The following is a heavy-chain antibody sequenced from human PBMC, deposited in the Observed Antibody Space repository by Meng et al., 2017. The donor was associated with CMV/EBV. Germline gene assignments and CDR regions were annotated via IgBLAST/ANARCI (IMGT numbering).Heavy chain of an antibody. Sequence: GESLKISCTASGFTFSDYWMHWVRQTPGKGLLWVSRIKGDGSHTFYGDAVKGRFTISSNNAKNTLYLQMNTLRVEDAAVYYCARGGYGSSWYGPGYYYYYYGMEVWGQGTTVTVSS. J-gene: IGHJ6*02. CDR2: IKGDGSHT. D-gene: IGHD6-13*01. CDR3: ARGGYGSSWYGPGYYYYYYGMEV. V-gene: IGHV3-74*01. CDR1: GFTFSDYW.